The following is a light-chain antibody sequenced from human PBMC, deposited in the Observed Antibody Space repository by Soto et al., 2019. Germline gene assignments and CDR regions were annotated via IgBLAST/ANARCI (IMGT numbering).Light chain of an antibody. V-gene: IGKV1-39*01. CDR1: QSIRTY. J-gene: IGKJ1*01. Sequence: DIQMTQAPSSLSASVGDRVTITCRASQSIRTYLNWYQQRPGKAPKVLIYATSNLQSGVTSRFSGSGSGTDFTLTSTSLQPEDFATYYCQQSYTTPRTFGQGTKVEIK. CDR2: ATS. CDR3: QQSYTTPRT.